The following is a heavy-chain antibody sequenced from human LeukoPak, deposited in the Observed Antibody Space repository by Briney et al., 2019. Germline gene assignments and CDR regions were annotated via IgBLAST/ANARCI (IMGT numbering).Heavy chain of an antibody. CDR1: GFTFNTYA. Sequence: GGSLRLFCVVSGFTFNTYAMSWVRQAPGKGLEWVSAISGSGNITYYADSVKGRFTICRDNSKNTLYLQMNSLRAEDTAVYYCARGSVAVGLIDYWGQGSLVTVSS. D-gene: IGHD6-19*01. J-gene: IGHJ4*02. V-gene: IGHV3-23*01. CDR3: ARGSVAVGLIDY. CDR2: ISGSGNIT.